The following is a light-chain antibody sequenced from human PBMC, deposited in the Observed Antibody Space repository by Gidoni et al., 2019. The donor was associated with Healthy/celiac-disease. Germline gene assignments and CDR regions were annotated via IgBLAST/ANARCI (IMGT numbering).Light chain of an antibody. J-gene: IGKJ3*01. Sequence: DIQMTQSPSSLSASVGDRVTITCRASQSISSYLNWYQQKQGKAPKILIYAASSLQSGVPSRFSGSGSGTDFTLTISSLQPEDFATYYCQQSYSTLFTFGPGTKVDIK. V-gene: IGKV1-39*01. CDR1: QSISSY. CDR3: QQSYSTLFT. CDR2: AAS.